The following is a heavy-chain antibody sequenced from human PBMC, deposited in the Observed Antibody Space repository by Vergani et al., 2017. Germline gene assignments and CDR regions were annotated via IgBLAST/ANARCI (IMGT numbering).Heavy chain of an antibody. J-gene: IGHJ4*02. Sequence: QVQLVQSGAEVKKPGASVKVSCKASGYTFTGYYMHWVRQAPGQGLEWMGWINPNSGGTNYAQKFQGRVTMTRDTSISTAYMELSRLRSDDTAMYYCARMGGYDEGDAFRIGYFDSWGPGILVTVSS. D-gene: IGHD3-22*01. V-gene: IGHV1-2*02. CDR1: GYTFTGYY. CDR3: ARMGGYDEGDAFRIGYFDS. CDR2: INPNSGGT.